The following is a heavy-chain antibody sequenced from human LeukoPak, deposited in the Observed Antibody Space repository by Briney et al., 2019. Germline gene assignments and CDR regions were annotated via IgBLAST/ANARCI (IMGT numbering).Heavy chain of an antibody. D-gene: IGHD4-17*01. CDR1: GFTFSSYW. J-gene: IGHJ4*02. CDR2: IKQDGSEK. CDR3: ARKLYGDYRSPFDY. V-gene: IGHV3-7*01. Sequence: QAGGSLRLSCAASGFTFSSYWMSWVRQAPGKGLEWVANIKQDGSEKYYVDSVKGRFTISRDNAKNSLYLQMNSLRAEDTAVYYCARKLYGDYRSPFDYWGQGTLVTVSS.